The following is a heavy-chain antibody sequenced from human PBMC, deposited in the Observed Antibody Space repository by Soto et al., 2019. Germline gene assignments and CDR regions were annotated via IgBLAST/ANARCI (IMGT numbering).Heavy chain of an antibody. J-gene: IGHJ6*02. Sequence: SETLSLTCAVYGGSFSGYYWSWIRQPPGKGLEWIGEINHSGSTNYNPSLKSRVTISVDTSKNQFSLKLSSVTAADTAVYYCARGRRFGGRGMDAWGQGTKVTVYS. V-gene: IGHV4-34*01. CDR1: GGSFSGYY. CDR2: INHSGST. D-gene: IGHD3-10*01. CDR3: ARGRRFGGRGMDA.